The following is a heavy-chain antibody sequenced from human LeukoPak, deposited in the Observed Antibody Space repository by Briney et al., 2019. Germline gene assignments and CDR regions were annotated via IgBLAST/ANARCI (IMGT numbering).Heavy chain of an antibody. V-gene: IGHV1-2*02. Sequence: GASVKVSCKASGYTFTGYYMQWVRQAPGQGLEWMGWINPNSGGTNYAQKFQGGVTMTGDTSISTAYMELSSLRSDDTAVYYCARSSSGSYFDDFWGQGTLVTVSS. CDR1: GYTFTGYY. J-gene: IGHJ4*02. D-gene: IGHD1-26*01. CDR3: ARSSSGSYFDDF. CDR2: INPNSGGT.